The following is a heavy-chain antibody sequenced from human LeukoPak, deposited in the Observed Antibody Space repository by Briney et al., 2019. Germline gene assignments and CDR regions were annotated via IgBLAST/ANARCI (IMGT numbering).Heavy chain of an antibody. CDR3: ARGGTGYSSSWYKYYYYGMDV. D-gene: IGHD6-13*01. CDR2: FNHSGST. Sequence: SETLSLTCAVYGGSFSGYYWSWIRQPPGKGLEWIGEFNHSGSTNYNPSLKSRVTISVDTSKNQFSLKLSSVTAADTAVYYCARGGTGYSSSWYKYYYYGMDVWGQGTTVTVSS. J-gene: IGHJ6*02. V-gene: IGHV4-34*01. CDR1: GGSFSGYY.